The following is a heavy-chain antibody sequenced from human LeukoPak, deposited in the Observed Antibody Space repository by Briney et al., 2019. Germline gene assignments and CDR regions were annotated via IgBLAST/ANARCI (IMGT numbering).Heavy chain of an antibody. CDR2: IYPSGST. Sequence: KPSETLSLTCTVSGYSISNGYYWGWIRQPPGTGLEWIGSIYPSGSTFYNPSLKSRVTISVDTSKHQFSLRLSSVTAADTAVYYCARSYASSWYWNWFDPWGQGTLVTVSS. V-gene: IGHV4-38-2*02. CDR3: ARSYASSWYWNWFDP. D-gene: IGHD6-13*01. CDR1: GYSISNGYY. J-gene: IGHJ5*02.